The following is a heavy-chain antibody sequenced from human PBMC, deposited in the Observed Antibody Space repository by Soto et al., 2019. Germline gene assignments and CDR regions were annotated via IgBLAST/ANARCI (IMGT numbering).Heavy chain of an antibody. D-gene: IGHD1-1*01. V-gene: IGHV1-18*01. CDR2: ISAYNGNT. Sequence: GXSGKVSCKAAGYTFTSYGISWLRQAPGQGLEWMGWISAYNGNTNYAQKLQGRVTMTTDTSTSTAYMELRSLRSDDTAVYYCASATWRRYYYYGMDVWGQGTTVTVSS. J-gene: IGHJ6*02. CDR1: GYTFTSYG. CDR3: ASATWRRYYYYGMDV.